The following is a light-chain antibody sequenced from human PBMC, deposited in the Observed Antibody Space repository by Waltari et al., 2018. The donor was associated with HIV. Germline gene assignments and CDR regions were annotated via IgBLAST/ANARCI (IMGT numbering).Light chain of an antibody. CDR3: SSWDDRLNGQGV. V-gene: IGLV1-44*01. CDR2: NDN. J-gene: IGLJ3*02. Sequence: QSVLTQPPSASGTPGQRVTISCSGTRSNIGSNTVNWYQLLPGTAPKLLIYNDNERPSGVPGRFSGSRSGASAPLAISGLQPEDEADYYCSSWDDRLNGQGVFGGGTKLTVL. CDR1: RSNIGSNT.